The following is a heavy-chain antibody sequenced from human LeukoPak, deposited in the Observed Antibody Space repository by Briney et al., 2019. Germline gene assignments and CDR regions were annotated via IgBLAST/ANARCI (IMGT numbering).Heavy chain of an antibody. CDR2: IYYSGST. V-gene: IGHV4-39*01. Sequence: SETLSLTCTVSGGSISSSSYYWGWIRQPPGKGLEWIGSIYYSGSTYYNPSLKSRVTISVDTSKNQFSLKLSSVTAADTAVYYCARQGIVVVTAIAFRGWFDPWGQGTLVTVSS. D-gene: IGHD2-21*02. J-gene: IGHJ5*02. CDR1: GGSISSSSYY. CDR3: ARQGIVVVTAIAFRGWFDP.